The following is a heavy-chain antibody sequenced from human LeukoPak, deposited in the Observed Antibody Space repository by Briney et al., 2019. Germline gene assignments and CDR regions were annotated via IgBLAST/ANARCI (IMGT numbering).Heavy chain of an antibody. CDR3: ARMGPEMATIRDY. CDR1: GGSFSGYY. Sequence: SETLPLXCAVYGGSFSGYYWSWTRQPPGKGLEWIGEINHSGSTNYNPSLKSRVTISVDTSENQFSLKLSSVTAADTAVYYCARMGPEMATIRDYWGQGTLVTVSS. J-gene: IGHJ4*02. D-gene: IGHD5-24*01. CDR2: INHSGST. V-gene: IGHV4-34*01.